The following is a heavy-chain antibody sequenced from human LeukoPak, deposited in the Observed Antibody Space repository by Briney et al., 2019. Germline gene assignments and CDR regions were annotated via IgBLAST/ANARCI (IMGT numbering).Heavy chain of an antibody. CDR1: GYSFSRDW. CDR2: IYPGDSDT. J-gene: IGHJ4*02. D-gene: IGHD3-10*01. V-gene: IGHV5-51*01. Sequence: GESLKISCKGSGYSFSRDWIGWVRRMPGKGLEWMGTIYPGDSDTRYSPSFQGQVTTSADKSISTAYLQWSSLKSSDTAMYYCARRGDFYFDYWGQGTLVTVSS. CDR3: ARRGDFYFDY.